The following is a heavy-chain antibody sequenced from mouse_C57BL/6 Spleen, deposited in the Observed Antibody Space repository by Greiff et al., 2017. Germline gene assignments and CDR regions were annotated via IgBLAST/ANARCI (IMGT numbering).Heavy chain of an antibody. J-gene: IGHJ2*01. V-gene: IGHV1-55*01. Sequence: VQLQQSGAELVKPGASVMLSCKASGYTFTSYWITWVKQRPGQGLEWIGDIYPGSGSTNYNEKFKSKATLTVDTSSSTAYMQLSSLTSEDSAVYDCARWAPDSSGYSYWGQGTTLTVSS. CDR3: ARWAPDSSGYSY. D-gene: IGHD3-2*02. CDR2: IYPGSGST. CDR1: GYTFTSYW.